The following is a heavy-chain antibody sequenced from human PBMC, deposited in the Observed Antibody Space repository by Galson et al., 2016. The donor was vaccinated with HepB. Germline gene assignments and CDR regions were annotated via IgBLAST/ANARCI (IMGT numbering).Heavy chain of an antibody. J-gene: IGHJ4*02. CDR3: IKDDRGSPSEGY. CDR2: ISWDSKDI. CDR1: GFNVDFYA. D-gene: IGHD6-6*01. Sequence: SLRLSCAASGFNVDFYAMHWVRQVPGKGLEWVSGISWDSKDIGYADSVKGRFTVSRDNTKNSLYLQMNSLRPEDTALYYCIKDDRGSPSEGYWGQGTLVTVSS. V-gene: IGHV3-9*01.